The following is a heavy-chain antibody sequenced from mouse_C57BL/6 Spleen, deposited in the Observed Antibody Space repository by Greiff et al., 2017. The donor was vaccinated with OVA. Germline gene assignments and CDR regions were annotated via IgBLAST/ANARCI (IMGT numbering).Heavy chain of an antibody. CDR3: ARGNYYGSSYDYFDY. D-gene: IGHD1-1*01. CDR1: GYTFTDYY. CDR2: IFPGSGST. V-gene: IGHV1-75*01. J-gene: IGHJ2*01. Sequence: QVQLQQSGPELVKPGASVKISCKASGYTFTDYYINWVKQRPGQGLEWIGWIFPGSGSTYYNEKFKGKATLTVDKSSSTAYMLLSSLTSEDSAVYFCARGNYYGSSYDYFDYWGQGTTLTVSS.